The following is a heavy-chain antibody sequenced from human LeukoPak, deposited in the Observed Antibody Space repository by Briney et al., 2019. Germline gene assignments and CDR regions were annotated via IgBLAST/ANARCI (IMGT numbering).Heavy chain of an antibody. J-gene: IGHJ3*02. V-gene: IGHV3-30-3*01. Sequence: PGGSLRLSCAASGFTFSSYAMHWVRQAPGKGLEWVAVISYDGSNKYYADSVKGRFTISRDNSKNTLYLQMNSLRAEDTAVYYCARVGKVDPYCSSTSCSIDAFDIWGQGTMVTVSS. CDR1: GFTFSSYA. D-gene: IGHD2-2*01. CDR3: ARVGKVDPYCSSTSCSIDAFDI. CDR2: ISYDGSNK.